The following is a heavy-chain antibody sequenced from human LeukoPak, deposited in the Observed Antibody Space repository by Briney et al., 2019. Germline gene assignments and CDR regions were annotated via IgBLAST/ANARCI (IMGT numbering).Heavy chain of an antibody. CDR2: IYTSGST. J-gene: IGHJ4*02. V-gene: IGHV4-61*02. CDR1: GGSISSGSYY. CDR3: ARESEVTATLYYFDY. D-gene: IGHD2-21*02. Sequence: SQTLSLTCTVSGGSISSGSYYWSWIRQPAGKGLEWIGRIYTSGSTNYNPSLKSRVTISVDTSRNQFSLKLSSVTAADTAVYYCARESEVTATLYYFDYWGQGTLVTVSS.